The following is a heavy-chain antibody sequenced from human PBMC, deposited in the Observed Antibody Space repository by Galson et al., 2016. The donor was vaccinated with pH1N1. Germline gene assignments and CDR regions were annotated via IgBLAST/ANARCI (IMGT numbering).Heavy chain of an antibody. D-gene: IGHD3-3*01. J-gene: IGHJ4*02. CDR3: AHTVAFLPLVIIPAGTEYYFDS. Sequence: PALVKPTQTLTLTCTFSGFSLTNSGVAVGWIRQPPGKALEWLALFYWDGDQRSSPSLKSRLTITKDTSKNQVVLTMTNVDPVDTATYYCAHTVAFLPLVIIPAGTEYYFDSWGQGTLVTVSS. CDR1: GFSLTNSGVA. V-gene: IGHV2-5*02. CDR2: FYWDGDQ.